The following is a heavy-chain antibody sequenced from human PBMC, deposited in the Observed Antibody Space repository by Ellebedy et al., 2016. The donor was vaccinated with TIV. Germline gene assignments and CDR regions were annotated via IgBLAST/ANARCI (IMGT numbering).Heavy chain of an antibody. V-gene: IGHV4-34*01. CDR3: ARCTAALYSVPSDY. J-gene: IGHJ4*02. CDR2: INHSGST. D-gene: IGHD6-6*01. CDR1: GGSFSDYY. Sequence: MPSETLSLTCAVYGGSFSDYYWSWIRQPPGKGLEWIGEINHSGSTNYNPSLKSRVTISVDTSKNQLSLKLSSVTAADTAVYYCARCTAALYSVPSDYWGQGTLVTVSS.